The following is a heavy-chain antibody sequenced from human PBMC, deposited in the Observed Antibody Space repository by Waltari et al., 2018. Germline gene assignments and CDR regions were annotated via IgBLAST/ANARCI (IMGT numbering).Heavy chain of an antibody. CDR3: ATGVNYYDSSGYRPFDI. D-gene: IGHD3-22*01. J-gene: IGHJ3*02. Sequence: EVQLVQSGAEVKKPGATVKISCKVSGYTFTDYYMHWVQQAPGKGLEWMGLVDPEDGETIYAEKFQGRVTITADTSTDTAYMELSSLRSEDTAVYYCATGVNYYDSSGYRPFDILGQGTMVTVSS. V-gene: IGHV1-69-2*01. CDR2: VDPEDGET. CDR1: GYTFTDYY.